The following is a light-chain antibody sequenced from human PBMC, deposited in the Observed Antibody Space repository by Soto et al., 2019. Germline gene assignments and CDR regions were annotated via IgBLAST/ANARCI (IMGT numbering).Light chain of an antibody. Sequence: EIVMTQSPATLSVSPGERATLSCRASQSVSSNLAWYQQKPGQAPRLLIYGASTRATGIPARFSGSGSETEFPLTISSLQSEDFAVYYCQQYNNWPPRYTFGQGTKLEIK. V-gene: IGKV3-15*01. CDR3: QQYNNWPPRYT. CDR2: GAS. CDR1: QSVSSN. J-gene: IGKJ2*01.